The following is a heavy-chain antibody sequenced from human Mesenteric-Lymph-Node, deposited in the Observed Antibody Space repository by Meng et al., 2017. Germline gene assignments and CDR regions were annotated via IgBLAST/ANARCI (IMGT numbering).Heavy chain of an antibody. CDR1: GYTLTTYA. V-gene: IGHV7-4-1*04. CDR2: INTNTGNP. CDR3: VRGDWFDP. J-gene: IGHJ5*02. Sequence: QVQLVPAGSELKKPGASVKVSCKASGYTLTTYAMNWVRQAPGQGLEWMGWINTNTGNPTYAQGFTGRFVFSLDTSVNMAYLQITSLKAEDTAVYYCVRGDWFDPWGQGTLVTVSS.